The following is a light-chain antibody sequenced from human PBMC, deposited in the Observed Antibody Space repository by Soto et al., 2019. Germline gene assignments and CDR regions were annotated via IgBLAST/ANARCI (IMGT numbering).Light chain of an antibody. Sequence: QSALTQPASVSGSPGQSITISCTGTSSDVGRYNLVSWYQQYPGTAPKLMVYEVIKRPSGVSNRFSGSKSGNTASLTISGLQGEDEADYFCCSYAGSNTVIFGGGTKLTV. V-gene: IGLV2-23*02. J-gene: IGLJ2*01. CDR1: SSDVGRYNL. CDR2: EVI. CDR3: CSYAGSNTVI.